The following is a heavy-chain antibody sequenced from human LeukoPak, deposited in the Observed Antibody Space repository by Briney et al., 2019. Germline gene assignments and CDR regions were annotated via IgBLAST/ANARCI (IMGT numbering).Heavy chain of an antibody. J-gene: IGHJ5*02. Sequence: ASVKVSCKASGYTFTGYYMHWVRQAPGQRLEWMGWINAGNGNTKYSQEFQGRVTITRDTSASTAYMELSSLRSEDMAVYYCARELYYYDSSGYDGWFDPWGQGTLVTVSS. CDR1: GYTFTGYY. D-gene: IGHD3-22*01. CDR2: INAGNGNT. CDR3: ARELYYYDSSGYDGWFDP. V-gene: IGHV1-3*03.